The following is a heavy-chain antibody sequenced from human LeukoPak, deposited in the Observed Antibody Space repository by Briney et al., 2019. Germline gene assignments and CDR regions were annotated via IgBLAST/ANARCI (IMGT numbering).Heavy chain of an antibody. CDR2: TYYRSKWFY. CDR1: GDSVSSNSAA. J-gene: IGHJ5*02. CDR3: ARGLIAAAGTQYNWFDP. V-gene: IGHV6-1*01. Sequence: SQTLSLTCAISGDSVSSNSAAWHWIRQSPSRGLEWLGKTYYRSKWFYDYASSMKGRIIITPDTSKNHFSLQLSSVTPGDTAVYYCARGLIAAAGTQYNWFDPWGQGTLVTVSS. D-gene: IGHD6-13*01.